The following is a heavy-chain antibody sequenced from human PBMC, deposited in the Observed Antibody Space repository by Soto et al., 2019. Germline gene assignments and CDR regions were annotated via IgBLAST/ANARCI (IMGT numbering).Heavy chain of an antibody. J-gene: IGHJ4*02. Sequence: PSETLSLTCAVSGGSISSGGYSWSWVRQPPGGGLEWIGELHHGGSTNYNPSLESRATFSVDISKNQFFLKLSSVTAADTAVYYCTKNSAYALDYWGQGTLVTVSS. D-gene: IGHD5-12*01. V-gene: IGHV4-4*02. CDR3: TKNSAYALDY. CDR1: GGSISSGGYS. CDR2: LHHGGST.